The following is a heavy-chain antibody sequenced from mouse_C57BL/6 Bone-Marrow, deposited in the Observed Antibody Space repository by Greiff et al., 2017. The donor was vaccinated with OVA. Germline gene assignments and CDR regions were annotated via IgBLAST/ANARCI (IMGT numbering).Heavy chain of an antibody. D-gene: IGHD1-1*01. J-gene: IGHJ1*03. CDR1: GFTFSDYY. V-gene: IGHV5-12*01. CDR3: ARQGITTVVATDWYFDV. CDR2: ISNGGGSP. Sequence: EVQGVESGGGLVQPGGSLKLSCAASGFTFSDYYMYWVRQTPEKRLEWVAYISNGGGSPYYPDTVKGRFTISRDNAKNTLYLQMSRLKSEDTAMDYCARQGITTVVATDWYFDVWGTGTTVTVSS.